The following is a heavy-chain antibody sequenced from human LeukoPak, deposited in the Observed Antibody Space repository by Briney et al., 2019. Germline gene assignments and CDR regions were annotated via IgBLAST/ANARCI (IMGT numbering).Heavy chain of an antibody. CDR2: INPNSGDT. CDR1: GYTFTGYY. D-gene: IGHD3-22*01. J-gene: IGHJ1*01. CDR3: ARGSYDSSDFEYFHH. V-gene: IGHV1-2*02. Sequence: ASVKVSCKASGYTFTGYYIHWVRQAPGQGLKWMGWINPNSGDTNYAQKFQGRVTMTRDTSISTAYMELSRLTSDDTAFYYCARGSYDSSDFEYFHHWGQGALLTVSS.